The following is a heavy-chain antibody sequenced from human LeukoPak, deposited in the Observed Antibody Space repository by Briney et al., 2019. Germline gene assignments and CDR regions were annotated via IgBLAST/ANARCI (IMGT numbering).Heavy chain of an antibody. CDR2: IIPIFGTA. D-gene: IGHD4-17*01. J-gene: IGHJ4*02. CDR3: ARDLGVDFSDYGDYRHPLHFDY. Sequence: GASVKVSCKASGGTFSSYATSWVRQAPGQGLEWMGGIIPIFGTANYAQKFQGRVTITADESTSTAYMELSSLRSEDTAVYYCARDLGVDFSDYGDYRHPLHFDYWGQGTLVTVSS. CDR1: GGTFSSYA. V-gene: IGHV1-69*13.